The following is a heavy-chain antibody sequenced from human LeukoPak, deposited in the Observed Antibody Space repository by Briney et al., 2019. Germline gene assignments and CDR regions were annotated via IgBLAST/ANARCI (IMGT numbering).Heavy chain of an antibody. D-gene: IGHD3-3*01. CDR3: AKTYYDFWSGYYNDY. CDR2: ISDNGAGT. Sequence: GGSLRLSCAASGFIFNNYAMSWVRQAPGQGLECVSVISDNGAGTNYADSVKGRFTISRDNSKNTMYLQMNSLRVEDTAVYYCAKTYYDFWSGYYNDYWGQGTLVTVSS. CDR1: GFIFNNYA. V-gene: IGHV3-23*01. J-gene: IGHJ4*02.